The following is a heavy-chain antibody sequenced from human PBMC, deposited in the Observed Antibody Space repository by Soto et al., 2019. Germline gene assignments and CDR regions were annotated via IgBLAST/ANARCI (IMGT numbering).Heavy chain of an antibody. CDR3: LTASCVRVGDY. J-gene: IGHJ4*02. D-gene: IGHD1-26*01. V-gene: IGHV3-72*01. Sequence: EVQLVESGGGLVQPGGSLRLSCAVSGLTFTDHYIDWVRQAPGKGLEWVGRGRNKANSYTTDYAASVKGRFTISRDDSNNSVYLQMNSLNTEDTALYYCLTASCVRVGDYWGQGTLVTVSS. CDR1: GLTFTDHY. CDR2: GRNKANSYTT.